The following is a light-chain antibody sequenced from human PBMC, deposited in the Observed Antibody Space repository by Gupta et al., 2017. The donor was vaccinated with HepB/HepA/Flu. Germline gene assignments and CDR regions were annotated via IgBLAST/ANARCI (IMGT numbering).Light chain of an antibody. CDR1: QSISCW. CDR3: QKYTSYPLS. V-gene: IGKV1-5*03. CDR2: KAS. J-gene: IGKJ2*03. Sequence: DTHMTHSPSTLSASVGDRVTITCRASQSISCWLAWYQQKPGKAPKVLIYKASNLESGVPSRFSGSGSGTEFTLTISSMQPDDSAIYFCQKYTSYPLSFGQGTKLEIK.